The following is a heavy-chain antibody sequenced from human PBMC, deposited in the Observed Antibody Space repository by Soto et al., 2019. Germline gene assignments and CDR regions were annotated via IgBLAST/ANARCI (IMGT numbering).Heavy chain of an antibody. D-gene: IGHD4-17*01. CDR2: IVVGSGNT. J-gene: IGHJ4*02. CDR3: ARAPILVGVTIYENYFEY. CDR1: GFTFTSSA. Sequence: SVKVSCKASGFTFTSSAVQWVRQARGQRLEWIGWIVVGSGNTNFAQKFQSRVTILADDSTNTAYMELTGLRSEDTAVYYCARAPILVGVTIYENYFEYWGQGTLVTVSS. V-gene: IGHV1-58*01.